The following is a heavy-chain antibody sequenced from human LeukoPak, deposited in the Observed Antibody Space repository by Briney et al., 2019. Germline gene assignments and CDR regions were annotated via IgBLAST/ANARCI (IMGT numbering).Heavy chain of an antibody. V-gene: IGHV4-59*01. CDR2: IYYSGST. D-gene: IGHD5-18*01. CDR1: GGSITSYY. Sequence: PSETLSLTCTVSGGSITSYYWTWIRQPPGKGLEWIGSIYYSGSTNYNPSLKSRVTISVDTSKNQFSLKLSSVTAADTAVYYCARGYSYGYSSYWGQGTLVTVSS. CDR3: ARGYSYGYSSY. J-gene: IGHJ4*02.